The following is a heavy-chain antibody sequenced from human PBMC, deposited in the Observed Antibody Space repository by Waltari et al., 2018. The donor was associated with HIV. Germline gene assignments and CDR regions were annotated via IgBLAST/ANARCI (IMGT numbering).Heavy chain of an antibody. D-gene: IGHD3-16*01. V-gene: IGHV3-48*01. CDR3: ARDGGT. CDR2: IRYSGSTI. CDR1: GFTVSSYS. J-gene: IGHJ5*02. Sequence: EEQLVESGGGLVQPGGSLRLSCAASGFTVSSYSMNWVRQAPGKGLEWVSYIRYSGSTIYYADSVKGRVTISRDNAKNSLYLQMNSLRAEDTAVYYCARDGGTWGQGTLITVSS.